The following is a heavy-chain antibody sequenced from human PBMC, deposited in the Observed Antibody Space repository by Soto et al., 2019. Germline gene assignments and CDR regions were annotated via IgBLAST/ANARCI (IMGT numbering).Heavy chain of an antibody. CDR1: GFTFSSYG. CDR3: ANQMGGAYYDFWSGYYKGAFDI. D-gene: IGHD3-3*01. Sequence: GGSLRLSCAASGFTFSSYGMHWVRQAPGKGLEWVAVIWYDGSNKYYADSVKGRFTISRDNSKNTLYLQMNSLRAEDTAVYYCANQMGGAYYDFWSGYYKGAFDIWGQGTMVTVSS. V-gene: IGHV3-33*06. CDR2: IWYDGSNK. J-gene: IGHJ3*02.